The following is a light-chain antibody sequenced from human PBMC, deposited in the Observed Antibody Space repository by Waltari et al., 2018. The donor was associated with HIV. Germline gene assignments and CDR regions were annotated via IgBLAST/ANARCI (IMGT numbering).Light chain of an antibody. CDR2: NTD. J-gene: IGLJ3*02. CDR1: TGTVISLNY. V-gene: IGLV7-43*01. CDR3: VIYYGGSWV. Sequence: VSPGGTVTLTCASSTGTVISLNYPSWFQHKPGQAPRSLIYNTDNRHSWTPDRFSGPLPGGKAALTLSGVQPEDEADYYCVIYYGGSWVFGGGTRLTVL.